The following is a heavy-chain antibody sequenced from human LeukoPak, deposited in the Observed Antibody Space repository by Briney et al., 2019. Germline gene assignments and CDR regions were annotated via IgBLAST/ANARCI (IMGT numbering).Heavy chain of an antibody. V-gene: IGHV1-46*01. Sequence: ASVKVSCKASGYTFTSYYMHWVRQAPGQGLEWMGIINPSGGSTSYAQKFQGRVTMTRNTSISTAYMELSSLRSEDTAVYYCARGILEWLFGYYYYGMDVWGQGTTVTVSS. CDR3: ARGILEWLFGYYYYGMDV. CDR1: GYTFTSYY. J-gene: IGHJ6*02. CDR2: INPSGGST. D-gene: IGHD3-3*01.